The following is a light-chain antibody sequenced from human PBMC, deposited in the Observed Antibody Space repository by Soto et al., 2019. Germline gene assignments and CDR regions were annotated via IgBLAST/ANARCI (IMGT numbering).Light chain of an antibody. Sequence: ELVMTQTPATLYVSPGERATLSCVASPSVSNFLAWYQQTPGQAPRLLIYGTSSRATGIPARFSGSSSGTDFTLTISSLQAEDFAVYYWQHYNSSPRTFGRGTKVDNK. V-gene: IGKV3D-15*02. CDR2: GTS. CDR1: PSVSNF. J-gene: IGKJ1*01. CDR3: QHYNSSPRT.